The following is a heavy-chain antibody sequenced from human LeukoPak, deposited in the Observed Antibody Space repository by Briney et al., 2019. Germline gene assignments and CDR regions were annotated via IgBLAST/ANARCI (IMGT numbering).Heavy chain of an antibody. Sequence: GGSLKLSCAASGFTFTLHAMNWVRQAPGKGLEWVSAFTETGNKYYADSVKGRFTISRDTSKNTLFLQMNSLRAEDTALYYCARRGAGGGGLDYWGQGTVVTVSS. J-gene: IGHJ4*02. V-gene: IGHV3-23*01. CDR2: FTETGNK. CDR3: ARRGAGGGGLDY. D-gene: IGHD4-23*01. CDR1: GFTFTLHA.